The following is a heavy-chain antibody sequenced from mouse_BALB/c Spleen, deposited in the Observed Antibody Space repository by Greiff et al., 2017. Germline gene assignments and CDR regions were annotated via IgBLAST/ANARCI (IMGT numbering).Heavy chain of an antibody. CDR3: GRFQGKYAMDY. Sequence: VQLQQSGAELVRPGSSVKISCKASGYAFSSYWMHWVKQRPGQGLEWIGQIYPGDGATNYNGKFKGKATLTADKSSCTAYMQLSSLTSEDSAVYCCGRFQGKYAMDYWGQGTSVTVSS. V-gene: IGHV1-80*01. J-gene: IGHJ4*01. CDR1: GYAFSSYW. D-gene: IGHD2-1*01. CDR2: IYPGDGAT.